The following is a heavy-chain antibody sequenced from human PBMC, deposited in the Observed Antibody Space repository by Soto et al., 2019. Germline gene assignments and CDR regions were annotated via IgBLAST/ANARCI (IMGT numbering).Heavy chain of an antibody. CDR1: GGSFSGYY. V-gene: IGHV4-34*01. CDR3: ERGVGSSKFFDY. Sequence: PSETLSLTCAVYGGSFSGYYWSWIRQPPGKGLEWIGEINHSGSANYNPSLKSRVTISVDTSKNQFSLKLSSVTAADTAVYYCERGVGSSKFFDYWGQGTLVTVSS. J-gene: IGHJ4*02. D-gene: IGHD6-6*01. CDR2: INHSGSA.